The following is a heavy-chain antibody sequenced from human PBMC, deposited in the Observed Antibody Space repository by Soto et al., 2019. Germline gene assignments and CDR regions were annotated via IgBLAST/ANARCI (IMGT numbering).Heavy chain of an antibody. CDR3: AKSLSAIPGDS. V-gene: IGHV3-7*05. CDR2: IKQDASEK. D-gene: IGHD2-2*01. CDR1: GFTFSSYW. Sequence: EVQLVESGGGLVQSGGSLRLSCAASGFTFSSYWMSWVRQGPGKGPEWVANIKQDASEKYYVDSVKGRFTISRDNAKNSLYLQMTSLRAEDTAVYHCAKSLSAIPGDSWGQGTLVTVSS. J-gene: IGHJ4*02.